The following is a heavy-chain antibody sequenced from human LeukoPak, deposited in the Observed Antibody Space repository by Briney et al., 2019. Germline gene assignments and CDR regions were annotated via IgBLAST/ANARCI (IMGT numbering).Heavy chain of an antibody. CDR3: ATYDSSVHGYYYYGMDV. Sequence: ASVKVSCKVSGYTLTELSMHWVRQAPGKGLEWMGGFDPEDGETIYAQKFQGRVTMTEDTSTGTAYMELSSLRSEDTAVYYCATYDSSVHGYYYYGMDVWGQGTTVTVSS. CDR1: GYTLTELS. J-gene: IGHJ6*02. V-gene: IGHV1-24*01. D-gene: IGHD3-22*01. CDR2: FDPEDGET.